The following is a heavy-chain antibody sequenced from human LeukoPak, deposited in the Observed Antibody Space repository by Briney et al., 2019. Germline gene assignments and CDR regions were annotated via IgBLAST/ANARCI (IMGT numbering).Heavy chain of an antibody. D-gene: IGHD3-22*01. J-gene: IGHJ4*02. Sequence: SETLSLTCTVSGGSISSGSYYWSWIRQPAGKGLEWIGRIYTSGSTNYDPSLKSRVTISVDTSKNQFSLKLSSVTAADTAVYYCARDGSYYDSSGYYFLDYWGQGTLVTVSS. V-gene: IGHV4-61*02. CDR1: GGSISSGSYY. CDR3: ARDGSYYDSSGYYFLDY. CDR2: IYTSGST.